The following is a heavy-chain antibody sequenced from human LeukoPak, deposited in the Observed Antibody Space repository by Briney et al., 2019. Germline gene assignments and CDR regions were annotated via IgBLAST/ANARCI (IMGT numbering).Heavy chain of an antibody. CDR3: ARWLHDEHYFDY. CDR2: TFYRSTWRD. CDR1: GDSFSSNSAA. J-gene: IGHJ4*02. D-gene: IGHD5-24*01. V-gene: IGHV6-1*01. Sequence: SQTLSLTCAISGDSFSSNSAAWNWIRQSPSRGLEWLGRTFYRSTWRDDYALSVKSRITITPHTSNNQLSLQLNSVTPDDTAVYHCARWLHDEHYFDYWGQGTLVTVSS.